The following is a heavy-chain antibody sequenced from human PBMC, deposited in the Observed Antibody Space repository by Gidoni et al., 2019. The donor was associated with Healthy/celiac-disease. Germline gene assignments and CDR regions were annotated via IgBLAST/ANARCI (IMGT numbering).Heavy chain of an antibody. D-gene: IGHD1-26*01. Sequence: QMQLVQSGPEVKTPGPLATVSCMASGFTFTSSAVQWVRQARGQRLEWIGWIVVGSGNTNYAQEFQERVTITRNMSTSTDYMELSSLRFEDTAVYYCAAESRGHDVFDIWGQGTMVTVSS. V-gene: IGHV1-58*01. CDR1: GFTFTSSA. CDR2: IVVGSGNT. J-gene: IGHJ3*02. CDR3: AAESRGHDVFDI.